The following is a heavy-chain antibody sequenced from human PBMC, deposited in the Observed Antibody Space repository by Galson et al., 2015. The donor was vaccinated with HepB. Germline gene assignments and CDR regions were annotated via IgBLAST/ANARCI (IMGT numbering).Heavy chain of an antibody. CDR2: ISRSGGYT. D-gene: IGHD3-10*01. CDR1: GLTVSDYY. CDR3: AAEGYGAGIAD. J-gene: IGHJ4*02. V-gene: IGHV3-11*06. Sequence: SLRLSCAVSGLTVSDYYMNWIRQAPGKGLEWISYISRSGGYTTYADSVKGRFSISRDNAKNSLYLQMNSLSADDTAIYYCAAEGYGAGIADWGQGTLVTVSS.